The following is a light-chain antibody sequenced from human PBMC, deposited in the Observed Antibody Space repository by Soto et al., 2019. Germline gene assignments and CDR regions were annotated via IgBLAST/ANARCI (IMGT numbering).Light chain of an antibody. CDR3: LQYKIYPLT. Sequence: DIQMTQSPSSLSASVGDTVTITCRASQDIGTYLAWFQEKPGKAPKSLISAASSLQSGVSSRYSGSGSGTDFALTISSLQPEDFATYYCLQYKIYPLTLGGGTKVEI. J-gene: IGKJ4*01. CDR1: QDIGTY. V-gene: IGKV1-16*01. CDR2: AAS.